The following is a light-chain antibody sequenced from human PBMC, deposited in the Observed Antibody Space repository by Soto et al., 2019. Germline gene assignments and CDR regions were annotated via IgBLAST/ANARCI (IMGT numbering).Light chain of an antibody. Sequence: QSVLTQPPSASGTPGQRVTISCSGSSSNIGSNTVNWYQQLPGTAPKLLIYSNNQRPSGVPDRFSGSTSGSSASLAISGRQSEEDADYYCAAWDDSLNGYVFGTGTKLTVL. J-gene: IGLJ1*01. CDR1: SSNIGSNT. V-gene: IGLV1-44*01. CDR3: AAWDDSLNGYV. CDR2: SNN.